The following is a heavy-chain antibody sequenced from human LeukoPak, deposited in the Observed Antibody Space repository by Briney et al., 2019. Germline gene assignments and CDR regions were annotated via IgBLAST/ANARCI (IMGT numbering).Heavy chain of an antibody. D-gene: IGHD6-13*01. CDR3: ARVVAAAGTGGYYYYGMDV. CDR2: IIPIFGTA. V-gene: IGHV1-69*13. Sequence: GASVKVSCKASGGTFSSYAISWVRQAPGQGLEWMGGIIPIFGTANYAQKFQGRVTITADESTSTAYMELSSLRSEDTAVYYCARVVAAAGTGGYYYYGMDVWGQGTTVTVSS. J-gene: IGHJ6*02. CDR1: GGTFSSYA.